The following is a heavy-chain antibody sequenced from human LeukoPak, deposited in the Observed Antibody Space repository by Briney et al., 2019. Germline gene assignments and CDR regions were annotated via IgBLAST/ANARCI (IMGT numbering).Heavy chain of an antibody. CDR3: ATYSSGSYYWSFDL. J-gene: IGHJ2*01. CDR1: GGSIRSYY. CDR2: IYYSGIT. D-gene: IGHD3-22*01. V-gene: IGHV4-59*01. Sequence: PSETLSLTGTVSGGSIRSYYWSWIRQPPGKGLEWIGYIYYSGITNYNPSLKSRVTISVDTSKNQFSLKLSSVTAADTAVYYCATYSSGSYYWSFDLWGRGTLVTVSS.